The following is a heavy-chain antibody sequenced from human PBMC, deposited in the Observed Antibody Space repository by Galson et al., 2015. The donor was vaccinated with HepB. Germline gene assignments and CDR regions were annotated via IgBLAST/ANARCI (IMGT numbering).Heavy chain of an antibody. V-gene: IGHV3-23*01. CDR1: GFTFSNYS. CDR3: AGDIGDCSSTTCLDY. D-gene: IGHD2-2*01. J-gene: IGHJ4*02. CDR2: ISGSGGST. Sequence: SLRLSCAASGFTFSNYSMNWVRQAPGKGLEWVSAISGSGGSTYYADSVKGRFTISRDNSKNTLYLQMNSLRAEDTAVYYCAGDIGDCSSTTCLDYWGQGTLVAVSS.